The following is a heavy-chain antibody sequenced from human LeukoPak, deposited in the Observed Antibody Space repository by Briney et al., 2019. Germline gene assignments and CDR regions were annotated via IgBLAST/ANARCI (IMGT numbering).Heavy chain of an antibody. CDR3: AKDGRCSGGSCYLFAFDI. CDR2: ISGSGGST. D-gene: IGHD2-15*01. Sequence: PGGSLRLSCAASGFTFSTYAMSWVRQAPGKGLEWVSAISGSGGSTYYADSVKGRFTISRDNSKNTLYLQMNSLRAEDTAVYYCAKDGRCSGGSCYLFAFDIWGQGTMVTVSS. V-gene: IGHV3-23*01. J-gene: IGHJ3*02. CDR1: GFTFSTYA.